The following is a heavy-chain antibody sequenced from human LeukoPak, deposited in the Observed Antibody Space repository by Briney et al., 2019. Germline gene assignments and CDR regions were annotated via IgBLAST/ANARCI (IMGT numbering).Heavy chain of an antibody. V-gene: IGHV3-30-3*01. Sequence: GGSLRLSCAASGFTFSSYAMHWVRQAPGKGLEWVAVISYDGSNKYYADSVKGRFTISRDNSKNTLYLQMNSLRAEDTAVYYCARDPTAYDSSGLFGYWGQGTLVTVSS. CDR1: GFTFSSYA. D-gene: IGHD3-22*01. CDR3: ARDPTAYDSSGLFGY. J-gene: IGHJ4*02. CDR2: ISYDGSNK.